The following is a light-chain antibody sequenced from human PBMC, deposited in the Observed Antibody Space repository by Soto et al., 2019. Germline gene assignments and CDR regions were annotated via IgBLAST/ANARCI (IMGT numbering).Light chain of an antibody. Sequence: IGLTQSPGTLSLSPGERATLSCRASQSVSSNYLAWYQQKPGQAPRLLIYGASSRATGIPDRFSGSGSGTDFTLTISRLEPEDFAVFYCQQHNNWPQTFGQGTKVDIK. V-gene: IGKV3-20*01. CDR1: QSVSSNY. CDR2: GAS. J-gene: IGKJ1*01. CDR3: QQHNNWPQT.